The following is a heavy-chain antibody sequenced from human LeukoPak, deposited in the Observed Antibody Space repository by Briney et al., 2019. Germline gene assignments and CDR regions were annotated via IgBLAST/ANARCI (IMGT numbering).Heavy chain of an antibody. CDR3: VQTTGWPGFDY. J-gene: IGHJ4*02. Sequence: SETLSLTCTPSGVSISRFYWSWVRQPPGKGLEWIGNIYSGVPTYFNPSLKSRVIISVDTSKNQFSLNLTSVTAADTAMYYCVQTTGWPGFDYWGQGILVTVSS. CDR1: GVSISRFY. CDR2: IYSGVPT. D-gene: IGHD1-1*01. V-gene: IGHV4-4*09.